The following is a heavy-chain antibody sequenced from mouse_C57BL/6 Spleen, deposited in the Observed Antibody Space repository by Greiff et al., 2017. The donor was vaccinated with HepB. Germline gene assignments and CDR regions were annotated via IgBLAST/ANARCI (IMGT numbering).Heavy chain of an antibody. D-gene: IGHD2-2*01. Sequence: EVKLMESGGGLVQPGGSMKLSCVASGFTFSNYWMNWVRQSPEKGLEWVAQIRLKSDNYATHYAESVKGRFTISRDDSKSSVYLQMNNLRAEDTGIYYCTDTLLFYYGYDDGYAMDYWGQGTSVTVSS. CDR2: IRLKSDNYAT. J-gene: IGHJ4*01. V-gene: IGHV6-3*01. CDR3: TDTLLFYYGYDDGYAMDY. CDR1: GFTFSNYW.